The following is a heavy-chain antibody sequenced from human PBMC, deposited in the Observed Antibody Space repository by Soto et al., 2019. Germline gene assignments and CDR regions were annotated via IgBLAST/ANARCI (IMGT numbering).Heavy chain of an antibody. J-gene: IGHJ5*02. D-gene: IGHD2-2*02. CDR1: GGSITSYY. CDR3: ARQSGYCSSTSCYTWFDP. CDR2: IYYSGST. Sequence: SETLSLTCTVSGGSITSYYWIWIRQPPGKGLEWIGYIYYSGSTNPNPSLKSRVTISVDTSNNQLSLKLTSVTAADTAVYYCARQSGYCSSTSCYTWFDPWGQGTLVTVSS. V-gene: IGHV4-59*08.